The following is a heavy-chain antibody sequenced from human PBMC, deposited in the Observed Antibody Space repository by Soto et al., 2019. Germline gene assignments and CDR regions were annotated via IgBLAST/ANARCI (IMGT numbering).Heavy chain of an antibody. Sequence: GASVKVSCKASGYTFTSYYMHWVRQAPGQGLEWMGIINPSGGSTSYAQKFQGRVTMTRDTSTSTVYMELSSLRSEDTAVYYCATPQNEYSSSSGIDYWGQGTLVTVSS. CDR2: INPSGGST. V-gene: IGHV1-46*01. CDR3: ATPQNEYSSSSGIDY. J-gene: IGHJ4*02. CDR1: GYTFTSYY. D-gene: IGHD6-6*01.